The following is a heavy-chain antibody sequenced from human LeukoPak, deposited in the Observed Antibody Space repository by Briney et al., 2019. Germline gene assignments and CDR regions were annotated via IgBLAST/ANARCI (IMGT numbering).Heavy chain of an antibody. V-gene: IGHV3-7*01. CDR1: GFTFSSYW. CDR2: IKQDGSEK. CDR3: ARVGSGYDWSYYYYGMDV. Sequence: GGSLRLSCAASGFTFSSYWMSWVHQAPGKGLEWVANIKQDGSEKYCVDSVKGRFTISRDNAKNSLYLQMNSLRAEDTAVYYCARVGSGYDWSYYYYGMDVWGQGTTVTVSS. J-gene: IGHJ6*02. D-gene: IGHD5-12*01.